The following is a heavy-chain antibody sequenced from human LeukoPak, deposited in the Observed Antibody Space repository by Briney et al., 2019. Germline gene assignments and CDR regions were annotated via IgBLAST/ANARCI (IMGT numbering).Heavy chain of an antibody. D-gene: IGHD1-26*01. J-gene: IGHJ4*02. V-gene: IGHV6-1*01. CDR2: TYYRSKLYS. CDR1: GDSVSSNSAA. CDR3: ARATTQLLRYVDF. Sequence: SHTLSLTCAISGDSVSSNSAAWDWIRQSPSRSLEWLGRTYYRSKLYSDYAVSMKSRITINPDTSKNQFSMQLNSVTPEDTAVYYCARATTQLLRYVDFWGQGTLVTVSS.